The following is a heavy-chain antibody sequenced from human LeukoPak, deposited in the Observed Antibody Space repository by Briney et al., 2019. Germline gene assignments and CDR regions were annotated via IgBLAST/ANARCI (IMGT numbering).Heavy chain of an antibody. CDR2: MNPNSGNT. CDR1: GYTFTSYD. J-gene: IGHJ6*02. Sequence: ASVKVSCKASGYTFTSYDFNWVRQATGQGLEWMGWMNPNSGNTGYAQKFQGRVTMTRNTSISTAYMELSSLRSEDTAVYYCARFVSEKATIPVHYGMDVWGQGTTVIVSS. CDR3: ARFVSEKATIPVHYGMDV. D-gene: IGHD5-24*01. V-gene: IGHV1-8*01.